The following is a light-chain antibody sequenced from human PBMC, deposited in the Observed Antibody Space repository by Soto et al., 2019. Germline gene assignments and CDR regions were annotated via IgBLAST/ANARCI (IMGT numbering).Light chain of an antibody. J-gene: IGLJ2*01. V-gene: IGLV2-18*02. Sequence: QSVLTQPPSVSGSPGQSVTISCTGTGSDVGSYNRVSWYQQPPGTAPKLMIYEVTNRPSGVPDRFSGSKSGNTASLTISGLQAEDEAYYFCSSFTSSRTLVFGGGTKVTVL. CDR2: EVT. CDR1: GSDVGSYNR. CDR3: SSFTSSRTLV.